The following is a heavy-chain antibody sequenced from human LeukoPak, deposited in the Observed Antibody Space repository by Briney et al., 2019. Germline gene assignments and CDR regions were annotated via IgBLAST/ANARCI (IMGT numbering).Heavy chain of an antibody. Sequence: PVASVKVSCKASGGTFSSYAISWVRQAPGQGLEWMGGIIPIFGTANYAQKFQGRVTITTAESTSTAYMELSSLRSEDTAVYYCAAYGSGSYLSPFDYWGQGTLVTVSS. V-gene: IGHV1-69*05. J-gene: IGHJ4*02. D-gene: IGHD3-10*01. CDR3: AAYGSGSYLSPFDY. CDR1: GGTFSSYA. CDR2: IIPIFGTA.